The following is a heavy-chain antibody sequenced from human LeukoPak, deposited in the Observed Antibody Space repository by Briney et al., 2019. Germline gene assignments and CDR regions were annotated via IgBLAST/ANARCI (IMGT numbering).Heavy chain of an antibody. V-gene: IGHV4-39*07. CDR1: GGSISSSSYY. CDR2: IYYSGST. CDR3: ARGYKGRQWLGLQTRGNYYYYMDV. Sequence: PSETLSLTCTVSGGSISSSSYYWGWIRQPPGKGLEWIGSIYYSGSTYYNPSLKSRVTISVDTSKNQFSLKLSSVTAADTAVYYCARGYKGRQWLGLQTRGNYYYYMDVWGKGTTVTVSS. J-gene: IGHJ6*03. D-gene: IGHD6-19*01.